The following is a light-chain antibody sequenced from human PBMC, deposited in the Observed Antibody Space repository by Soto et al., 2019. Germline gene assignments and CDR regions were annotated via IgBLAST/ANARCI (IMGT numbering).Light chain of an antibody. Sequence: EIVLTQAPATLSLSPGERATLSCRASQSVSSNYLAWYRQKPGQAPRILIYGASTRSNGVPDRFSGSGSGTDVTLTISRLEPEDFAVYYCQQYGNSPSITFGQGTRLQIK. J-gene: IGKJ5*01. CDR2: GAS. CDR3: QQYGNSPSIT. V-gene: IGKV3-20*01. CDR1: QSVSSNY.